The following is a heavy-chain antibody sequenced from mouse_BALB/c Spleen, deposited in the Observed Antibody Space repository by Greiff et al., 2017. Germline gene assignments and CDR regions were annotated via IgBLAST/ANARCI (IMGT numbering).Heavy chain of an antibody. CDR3: ARLVSYYAMDY. J-gene: IGHJ4*01. CDR1: GYSFTSYY. D-gene: IGHD6-2*01. Sequence: VQLQQSGPELVKPGASVKISCKASGYSFTSYYIHWVKQRPGQGLEWIGWIFPGSGNTKYNEKFKGKATLTADTSSSTAYMQLSSLTSEDSAVYFCARLVSYYAMDYWGQGTSVTVSS. CDR2: IFPGSGNT. V-gene: IGHV1-66*01.